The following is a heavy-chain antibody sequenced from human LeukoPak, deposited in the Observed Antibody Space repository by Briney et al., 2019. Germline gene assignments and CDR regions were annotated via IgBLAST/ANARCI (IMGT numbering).Heavy chain of an antibody. D-gene: IGHD5-24*01. V-gene: IGHV3-7*01. CDR3: ARARRWLQFYFDY. Sequence: PGGSLRLPCAASGFTFSSYWMSWVRQAPGKGLEWVANIKQDGSEKYYVDSVKGRFTISRDNAKNSLYLQMNSLRAEDTAVYYCARARRWLQFYFDYWGQGTLVTVSS. CDR2: IKQDGSEK. CDR1: GFTFSSYW. J-gene: IGHJ4*02.